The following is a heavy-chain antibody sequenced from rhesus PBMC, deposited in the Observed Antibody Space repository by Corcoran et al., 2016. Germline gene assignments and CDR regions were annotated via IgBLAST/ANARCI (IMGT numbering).Heavy chain of an antibody. V-gene: IGHV4-106*01. CDR3: AGSYSSGWYGDY. Sequence: QVQLQESGPGLVKPSETLSLTCAVSGGSISDDYYWSWIRQPPGKGLDWIGYIYGSGESTTSNPSLKNRVTISIDTSKNQFSLKLSSVTAADTAVYYCAGSYSSGWYGDYWGQGVLVTVSS. CDR2: IYGSGEST. J-gene: IGHJ4*01. CDR1: GGSISDDYY. D-gene: IGHD6-31*01.